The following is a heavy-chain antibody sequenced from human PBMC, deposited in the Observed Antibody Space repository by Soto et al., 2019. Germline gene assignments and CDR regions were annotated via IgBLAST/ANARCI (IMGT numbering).Heavy chain of an antibody. CDR1: GGTFSSYA. Sequence: GASVKVSCKASGGTFSSYAISWVRQAPGQGLEWMGGIIPIFGTANYAQKFQGRVTITADESTSTAYMELSSLRSEDTAVYYCARDLADSSGWYLGRATTRFDPWGQGTLVTVSS. CDR3: ARDLADSSGWYLGRATTRFDP. D-gene: IGHD6-19*01. V-gene: IGHV1-69*13. J-gene: IGHJ5*02. CDR2: IIPIFGTA.